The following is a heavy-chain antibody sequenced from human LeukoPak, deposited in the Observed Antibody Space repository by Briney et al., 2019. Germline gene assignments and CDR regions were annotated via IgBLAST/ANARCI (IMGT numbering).Heavy chain of an antibody. Sequence: PSETLSLTCTVSGGSISSYYWSWIRQPPGKGLEWIGYIYYSGSTNYNPSLKSRVTISVDTSKNQFSLKLSSVTAADTAVYYCARVVVVVPAAIQFGFDPWGQGTLVTVSS. J-gene: IGHJ5*02. D-gene: IGHD2-2*01. CDR1: GGSISSYY. CDR2: IYYSGST. CDR3: ARVVVVVPAAIQFGFDP. V-gene: IGHV4-59*01.